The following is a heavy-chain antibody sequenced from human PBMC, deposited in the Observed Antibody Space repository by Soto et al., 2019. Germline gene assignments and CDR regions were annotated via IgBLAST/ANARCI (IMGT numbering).Heavy chain of an antibody. V-gene: IGHV3-7*01. CDR1: GFTFSSYW. D-gene: IGHD3-16*02. J-gene: IGHJ3*02. CDR2: IKQDGSEK. Sequence: GGSLRLSCAASGFTFSSYWMSWVRQAPGKGLEWVANIKQDGSEKYYVDSVKGRFTISRDNAKNSLYLQMNSLRAEDTAVYYCARLGELSGDAFDIWGQGTMVTVSS. CDR3: ARLGELSGDAFDI.